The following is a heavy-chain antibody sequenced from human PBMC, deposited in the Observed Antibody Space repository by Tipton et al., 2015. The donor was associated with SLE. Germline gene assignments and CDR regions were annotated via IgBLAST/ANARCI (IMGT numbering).Heavy chain of an antibody. CDR2: INHSGST. D-gene: IGHD3-16*01. CDR3: ARRGSSFGEGFDY. J-gene: IGHJ4*02. Sequence: TLSLTCAVYGGAFSGFYWSWIRRPPGKGLEWIGEINHSGSTNYNSSLKSRVMLSGDTSKKEFSLKLTSVTAADTAVYYCARRGSSFGEGFDYWGQGTLVTVSS. V-gene: IGHV4-34*01. CDR1: GGAFSGFY.